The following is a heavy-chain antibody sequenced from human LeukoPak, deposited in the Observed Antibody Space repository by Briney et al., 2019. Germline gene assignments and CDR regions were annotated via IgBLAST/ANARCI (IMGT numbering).Heavy chain of an antibody. Sequence: GGSLRLSCAASGFTVCTNYMSWVRQAPGQGLEWVSVIYSGGSTYYPDSVKGGFTISRDNSKNTLYLQMNSLRAEDTAVYYCARYGDYVYWGQGTLVTVSS. J-gene: IGHJ4*02. CDR3: ARYGDYVY. D-gene: IGHD4-17*01. V-gene: IGHV3-53*01. CDR2: IYSGGST. CDR1: GFTVCTNY.